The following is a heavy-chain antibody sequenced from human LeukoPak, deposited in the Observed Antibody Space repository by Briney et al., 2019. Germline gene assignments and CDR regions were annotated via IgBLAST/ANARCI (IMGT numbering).Heavy chain of an antibody. CDR2: IIPIFGTA. V-gene: IGHV1-69*01. J-gene: IGHJ4*02. D-gene: IGHD4-23*01. CDR3: ARGWLAETTVVTPYNY. Sequence: ASVKVSCKASGGSFSSYAINWVRQAPGQGLEWMGGIIPIFGTANCAQKFQDRVTITAVESMSTVYMELSSLRSEDTAVYYCARGWLAETTVVTPYNYWGQGTLVTVSS. CDR1: GGSFSSYA.